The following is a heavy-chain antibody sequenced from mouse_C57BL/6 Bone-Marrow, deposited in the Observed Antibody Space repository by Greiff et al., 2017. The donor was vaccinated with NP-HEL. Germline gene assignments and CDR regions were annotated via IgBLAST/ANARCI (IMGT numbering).Heavy chain of an antibody. CDR3: AREGAYYSPYYFDY. CDR2: IYPSDSET. Sequence: QVQLQQPGAELVRPGSSVKLSCKASGYTFTSYWMDWVKQRPGQGLEWIGNIYPSDSETYYNQKFKDKATLTGDNSSSTAYMQLGSLTSEDSAVYYCAREGAYYSPYYFDYWGQGTTLTVSS. J-gene: IGHJ2*01. D-gene: IGHD2-12*01. V-gene: IGHV1-61*01. CDR1: GYTFTSYW.